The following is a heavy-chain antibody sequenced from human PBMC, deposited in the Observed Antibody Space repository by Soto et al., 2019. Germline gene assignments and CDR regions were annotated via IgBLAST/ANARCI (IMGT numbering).Heavy chain of an antibody. CDR3: AREGRDYYDSCGYYYAYFDY. D-gene: IGHD3-22*01. V-gene: IGHV3-21*01. CDR2: ISSSSNYI. J-gene: IGHJ4*02. CDR1: GFTFSSYS. Sequence: SGGSLRLSCAASGFTFSSYSMNWVRQAPGKGLEWVSSISSSSNYIYYADSVKGRFTISRDNAKNSLYLQMNSLRAEDTAVYYCAREGRDYYDSCGYYYAYFDYWGQGTLVTVSS.